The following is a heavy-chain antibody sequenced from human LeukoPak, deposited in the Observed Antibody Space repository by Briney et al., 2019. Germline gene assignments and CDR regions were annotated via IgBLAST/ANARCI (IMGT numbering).Heavy chain of an antibody. V-gene: IGHV1-2*02. D-gene: IGHD3-10*01. CDR3: ARDGYYGSGSYTWFDP. J-gene: IGHJ5*02. CDR1: GYTFTGYY. Sequence: ASVKVSCKASGYTFTGYYMHWVRQAPGQGLEWMGWINPNSGGTNYAQKFQGRVTMTRDTSISTAYMELSRLRSDDTAVYYCARDGYYGSGSYTWFDPWGQGTLVTVSS. CDR2: INPNSGGT.